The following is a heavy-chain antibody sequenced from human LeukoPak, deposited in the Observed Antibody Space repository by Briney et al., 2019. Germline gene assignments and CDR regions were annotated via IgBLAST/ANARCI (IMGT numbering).Heavy chain of an antibody. CDR3: ARQAQDGGDNYFDP. V-gene: IGHV4-4*09. Sequence: SETLSLTCTVSGGSISGHYWSWIRQSPGRGLEWIGNIWTSGITKYNPSLNSRVSISIDTSKNQFSLKVSSMTAADTAVYYCARQAQDGGDNYFDPWGQGTLVTVSS. CDR1: GGSISGHY. CDR2: IWTSGIT. J-gene: IGHJ5*02.